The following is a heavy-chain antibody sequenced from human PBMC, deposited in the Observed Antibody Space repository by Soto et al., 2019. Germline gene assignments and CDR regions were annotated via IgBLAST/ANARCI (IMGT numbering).Heavy chain of an antibody. D-gene: IGHD5-12*01. Sequence: QVQLVESGGGVVQPGRSLRLSCAASGFIFSDYGMHWVRQAPGKGLEWVAVISYDESKKYYADSVKGRFTISRDNSKNTLYLQMNSLRTEDTAVYYCAKGRGGGYNDYWGQGTLVTVSS. CDR3: AKGRGGGYNDY. J-gene: IGHJ4*02. CDR2: ISYDESKK. V-gene: IGHV3-30*18. CDR1: GFIFSDYG.